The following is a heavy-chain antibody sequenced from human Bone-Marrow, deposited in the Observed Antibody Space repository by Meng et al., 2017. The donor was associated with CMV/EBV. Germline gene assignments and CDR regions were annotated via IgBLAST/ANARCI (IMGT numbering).Heavy chain of an antibody. V-gene: IGHV3-20*04. J-gene: IGHJ1*01. CDR2: INWSGTST. CDR1: GFTFDDHG. CDR3: ARGGGSDFREFYQN. Sequence: LSLTCAASGFTFDDHGMAWARQVPGKGLEWVSGINWSGTSTGYADSVKGRVTISRDNAKNSVFLQMTSLRAEDSALYFCARGGGSDFREFYQNWGQGTLVTVSS. D-gene: IGHD2-21*02.